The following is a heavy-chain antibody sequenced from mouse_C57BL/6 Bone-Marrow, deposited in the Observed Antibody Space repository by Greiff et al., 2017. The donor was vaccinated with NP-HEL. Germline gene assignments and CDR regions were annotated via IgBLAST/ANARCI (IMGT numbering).Heavy chain of an antibody. CDR3: ARERTTVVATNWYFDV. Sequence: EVHLVESGGGLVKPGGSLKLSCAASGFTFSSYAMSWVRQTPEKRLEWVATISDGGSYTYYPDNVKGRFTISRDNAKNNLYLQMSHLKSEDTAMYYCARERTTVVATNWYFDVWGTGTTVTVSS. D-gene: IGHD1-1*01. J-gene: IGHJ1*03. V-gene: IGHV5-4*01. CDR1: GFTFSSYA. CDR2: ISDGGSYT.